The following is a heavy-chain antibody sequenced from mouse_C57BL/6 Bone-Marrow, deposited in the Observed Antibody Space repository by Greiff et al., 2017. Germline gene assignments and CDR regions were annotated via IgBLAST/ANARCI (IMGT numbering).Heavy chain of an antibody. CDR1: GYTFTSYW. V-gene: IGHV1-55*01. CDR2: IYPGSGST. Sequence: QVQLQQPGAELVKPGASVKMSCKASGYTFTSYWITWVKQRPGQGLEWIGDIYPGSGSTNYNEKFKSKATLTVDTSSSTAYMQRSSLTSEDSAVYYCARGGNYPYAMDDWGQGTSVTVAS. CDR3: ARGGNYPYAMDD. D-gene: IGHD2-1*01. J-gene: IGHJ4*01.